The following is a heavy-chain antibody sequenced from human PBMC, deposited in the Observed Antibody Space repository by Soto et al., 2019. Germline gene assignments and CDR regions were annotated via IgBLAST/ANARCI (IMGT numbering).Heavy chain of an antibody. CDR1: GFTFSNNG. J-gene: IGHJ6*02. Sequence: VQLVESGGGVVQPGRSLRLSCAASGFTFSNNGMHWVRQAPGKGLEWVAVIWYDGINKYYADSVKGRFIISRDNSKNTVYLQMNSRRAEDTAVYYCARDRVQMVDGLDVWGQGTTVTVSS. V-gene: IGHV3-33*01. CDR3: ARDRVQMVDGLDV. D-gene: IGHD2-15*01. CDR2: IWYDGINK.